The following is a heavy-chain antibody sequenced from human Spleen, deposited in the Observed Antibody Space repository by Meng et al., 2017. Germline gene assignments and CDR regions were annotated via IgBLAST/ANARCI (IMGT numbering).Heavy chain of an antibody. V-gene: IGHV3-66*02. Sequence: GGSLRLSCAASGFTVSSSYMSWVRQAPGKGLEWVSVIYSGGITYYADSVKGRFTISRDNSKNTLYLQMNSLRAEDTAVYYCARSSFVVVVAASSPFDYWGQGTLVTVSS. J-gene: IGHJ4*02. CDR1: GFTVSSSY. CDR2: IYSGGIT. D-gene: IGHD2-15*01. CDR3: ARSSFVVVVAASSPFDY.